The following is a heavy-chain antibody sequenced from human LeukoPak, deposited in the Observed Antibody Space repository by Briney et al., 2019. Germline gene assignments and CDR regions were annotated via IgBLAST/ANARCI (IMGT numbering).Heavy chain of an antibody. V-gene: IGHV3-11*01. CDR3: ARGCSSTSCYRFDY. J-gene: IGHJ4*02. D-gene: IGHD2-2*01. CDR1: GFTFSDDY. Sequence: PGGSLRLSCAASGFTFSDDYMSWMRQAPGKGLEWVSYISSSGSTIYYADSVKGRFTISRDNAKNSLYLQMNSLRAEDTAVYYCARGCSSTSCYRFDYWGQGTLVTVSS. CDR2: ISSSGSTI.